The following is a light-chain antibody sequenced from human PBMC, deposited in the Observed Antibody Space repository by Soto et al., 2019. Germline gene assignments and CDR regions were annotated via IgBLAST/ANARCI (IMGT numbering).Light chain of an antibody. J-gene: IGLJ3*02. CDR3: SAYTARSTLV. V-gene: IGLV2-14*01. CDR2: EVR. CDR1: MRDVGAYNL. Sequence: QSVLTQPASVSGSGQSITISCSGTMRDVGAYNLVSWYQQHPGTAPKLIIYEVRNRPSGISSRFSGSRSGNTASLTISGLQPEDEGDYYCSAYTARSTLVFGGGTKVTVL.